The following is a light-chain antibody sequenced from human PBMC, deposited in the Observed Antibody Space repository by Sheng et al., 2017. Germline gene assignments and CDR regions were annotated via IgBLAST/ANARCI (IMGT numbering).Light chain of an antibody. CDR1: QDISSY. CDR3: QQLNTYPFT. J-gene: IGKJ3*01. Sequence: DIQLTQSPSFLSASVGDRVTITCRASQDISSYLAWYQQKPGKAPKVLIYAASTLQSGVPSRFSGSGSGAEFTLTISSLQPEDFATYYCQQLNTYPFTFGPRDQSGYQT. V-gene: IGKV1-9*01. CDR2: AAS.